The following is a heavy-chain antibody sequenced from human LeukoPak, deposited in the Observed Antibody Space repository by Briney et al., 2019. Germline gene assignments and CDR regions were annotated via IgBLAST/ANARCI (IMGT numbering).Heavy chain of an antibody. J-gene: IGHJ4*02. Sequence: AGSLRLSCAASGFTFASNAMSWVRQAPGKGLEWVSSITGSVGSTYYADSVKGRFTIARDISKNTLYLQMNSLRAEDTAVYYCAKAPCSSSWGIDYWGQGTLVTVSS. CDR3: AKAPCSSSWGIDY. CDR2: ITGSVGST. V-gene: IGHV3-23*01. CDR1: GFTFASNA. D-gene: IGHD6-13*01.